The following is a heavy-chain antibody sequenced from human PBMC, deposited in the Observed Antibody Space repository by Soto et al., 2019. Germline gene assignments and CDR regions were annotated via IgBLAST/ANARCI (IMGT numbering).Heavy chain of an antibody. CDR2: IYSGGST. V-gene: IGHV3-66*01. CDR1: GFTVSSNY. Sequence: PGGSLRLSCAASGFTVSSNYMSWVRQAPGKGLEWVSVIYSGGSTYYADSVKGRFTISRDNSKNTLYLQMNSLRAEDTAVYYCARRGNWNYFDYYYYMDVWGKGTTVTVSS. D-gene: IGHD1-7*01. J-gene: IGHJ6*03. CDR3: ARRGNWNYFDYYYYMDV.